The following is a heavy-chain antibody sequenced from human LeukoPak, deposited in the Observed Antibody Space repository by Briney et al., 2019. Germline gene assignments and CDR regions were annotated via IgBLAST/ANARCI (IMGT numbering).Heavy chain of an antibody. Sequence: GGSLRLSCAASGFTFISYAMSSVRQAPGKRLEWVSAISGSGGSTYYAASVKGRFTSSRDNCKSTVYLQMNSLCVEDTAVYYCAKDTARHDYWGQGTLVTVSS. CDR1: GFTFISYA. V-gene: IGHV3-23*01. CDR3: AKDTARHDY. D-gene: IGHD4-17*01. J-gene: IGHJ4*02. CDR2: ISGSGGST.